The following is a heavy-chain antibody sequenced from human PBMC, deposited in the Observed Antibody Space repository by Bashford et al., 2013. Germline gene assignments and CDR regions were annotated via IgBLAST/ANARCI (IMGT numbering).Heavy chain of an antibody. J-gene: IGHJ6*02. Sequence: ASVKVSCKASGYTFTSYGISWVRQAPGQGLEWMGWISAYNGNTNYAQKLQGRVTMTTDTSTSTAYMELRSLRSDDTAVYYCARVELLRFLEWLVHGMDVWGQGTTVTVSS. D-gene: IGHD3-3*01. CDR2: ISAYNGNT. CDR3: ARVELLRFLEWLVHGMDV. CDR1: GYTFTSYG. V-gene: IGHV1-18*01.